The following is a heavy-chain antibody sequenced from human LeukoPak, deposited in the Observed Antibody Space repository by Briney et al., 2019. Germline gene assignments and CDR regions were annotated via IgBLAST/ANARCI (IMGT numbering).Heavy chain of an antibody. CDR2: ISGSGGST. Sequence: GGSLRLSCAASGSTFSSYAMSWVRQAPGKGLEWVSAISGSGGSTYYADSVKGRFTISRDNSKNTLYLQMNSLRAEDTAVYYCAKDEGYGDYDLRGYYYGMDVWGQGTTVTVSS. CDR1: GSTFSSYA. J-gene: IGHJ6*02. D-gene: IGHD4-17*01. CDR3: AKDEGYGDYDLRGYYYGMDV. V-gene: IGHV3-23*01.